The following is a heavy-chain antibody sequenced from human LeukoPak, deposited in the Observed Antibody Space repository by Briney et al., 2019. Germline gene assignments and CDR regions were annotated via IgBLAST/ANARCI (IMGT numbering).Heavy chain of an antibody. Sequence: GGSLRLSCAASGFAVSSNYMSWVRQAPGKGLEWVSAISGSGGSTYYADSVKGQFTISRDNSKNTLYLQMNSLRAEDTAVYYCAGSPDYWGQGTLVTVSS. CDR1: GFAVSSNY. J-gene: IGHJ4*02. CDR2: ISGSGGST. D-gene: IGHD3-10*01. V-gene: IGHV3-23*01. CDR3: AGSPDY.